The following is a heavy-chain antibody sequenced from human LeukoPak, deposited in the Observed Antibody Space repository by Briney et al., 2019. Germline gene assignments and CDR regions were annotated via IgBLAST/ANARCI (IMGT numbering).Heavy chain of an antibody. Sequence: PSETLSLTCTVSGGSISSYYWSWIRQPPGKGLEWIGYIYYSGSTNYNPSLKSRVTISVDTSKNQFSLKLSSVTAADTAVYYCARSPSGYDHWFDPWGQGTLVTVSS. J-gene: IGHJ5*02. CDR3: ARSPSGYDHWFDP. D-gene: IGHD5-12*01. CDR1: GGSISSYY. V-gene: IGHV4-59*01. CDR2: IYYSGST.